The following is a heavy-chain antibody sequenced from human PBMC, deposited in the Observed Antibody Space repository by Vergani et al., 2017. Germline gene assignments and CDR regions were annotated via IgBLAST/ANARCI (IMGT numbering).Heavy chain of an antibody. CDR1: GFTSAGYA. CDR2: ISWNSNSI. J-gene: IGHJ5*02. V-gene: IGHV3-9*02. D-gene: IGHD6-6*01. Sequence: EVQLEESGGGLVLPGRSLRLFCVASGFTSAGYAMHWVRQAPGKGLEWVSGISWNSNSIGYADSVKGCFTISRDNAKNSLYLQMNSLRAEDTALYYCAKDLGTSSGGGWFDPWGQGTLVTVSA. CDR3: AKDLGTSSGGGWFDP.